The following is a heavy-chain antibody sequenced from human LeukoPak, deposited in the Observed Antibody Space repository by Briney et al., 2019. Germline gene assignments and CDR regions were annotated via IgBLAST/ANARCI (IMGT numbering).Heavy chain of an antibody. J-gene: IGHJ4*02. V-gene: IGHV4-59*01. CDR2: IYYTGST. D-gene: IGHD6-13*01. CDR1: GGSISNYY. CDR3: ARNLIPEQLVLNF. Sequence: SETLSLTCTVSGGSISNYYWNWVRQPPGKGLEWIGYIYYTGSTNYNPSLKSRVTMSVDTSKNQFSLNLRSVTPEDTAVYYCARNLIPEQLVLNFWGQGTLVTVSS.